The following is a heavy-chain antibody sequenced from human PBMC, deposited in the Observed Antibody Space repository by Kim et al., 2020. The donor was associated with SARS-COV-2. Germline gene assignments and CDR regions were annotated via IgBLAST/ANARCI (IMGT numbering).Heavy chain of an antibody. CDR2: IYPGDSDT. D-gene: IGHD1-26*01. V-gene: IGHV5-51*01. Sequence: GESLKISCKGSGYSFTSYWIGWVRQMPGKGLEWMGIIYPGDSDTRYSPSFQGQVTISADKSISTAYLQWSSLKASDTAMYYCARLSVDVGAQPYYFDYWGQGTLVTVSS. CDR1: GYSFTSYW. J-gene: IGHJ4*02. CDR3: ARLSVDVGAQPYYFDY.